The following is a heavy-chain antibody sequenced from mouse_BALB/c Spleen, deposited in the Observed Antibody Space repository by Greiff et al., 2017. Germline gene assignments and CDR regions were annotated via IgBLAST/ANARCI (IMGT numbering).Heavy chain of an antibody. CDR2: ISSGGSYT. V-gene: IGHV5-9-4*01. CDR3: ARAVYGNYDAMDY. D-gene: IGHD2-1*01. Sequence: EVQVVESGGGLVKPGGSLKLSCAASGFTFSSYAMSWVRQSPEKRLEWVAEISSGGSYTYYPDTVTGRFTISRDNAKNTLYLEMSSLRSEDTAMYYCARAVYGNYDAMDYWGQGTSVTVSS. CDR1: GFTFSSYA. J-gene: IGHJ4*01.